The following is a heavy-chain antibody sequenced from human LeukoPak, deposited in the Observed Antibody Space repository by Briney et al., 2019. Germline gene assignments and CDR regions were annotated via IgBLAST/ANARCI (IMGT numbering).Heavy chain of an antibody. J-gene: IGHJ3*02. Sequence: GGSLRLSCAASGFTVSSNYMSWVRQAPGKGLEWVSVIYSGGSTYYADSVKGRFTISRDNSKNTLYLQMNSLRAEDTAVYYCARDKGDRSGHPDAFDNWGQGTIVTVSS. CDR3: ARDKGDRSGHPDAFDN. CDR2: IYSGGST. D-gene: IGHD3-22*01. V-gene: IGHV3-53*01. CDR1: GFTVSSNY.